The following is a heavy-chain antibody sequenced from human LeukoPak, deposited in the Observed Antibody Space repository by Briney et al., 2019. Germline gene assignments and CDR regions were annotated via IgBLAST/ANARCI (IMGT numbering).Heavy chain of an antibody. CDR3: AKDSGSCSGGSCHRDYYGLDV. J-gene: IGHJ6*02. CDR1: GFKFDDYA. CDR2: TNWDGNNI. Sequence: LAGGSLRLSCAASGFKFDDYAMHWVRQAPGKGLEWVSETNWDGNNIGYADSVKGRFTISRDNAKNSLYLQMTSLRAEDTALYFCAKDSGSCSGGSCHRDYYGLDVWGQGTTVIVSS. D-gene: IGHD2-15*01. V-gene: IGHV3-9*01.